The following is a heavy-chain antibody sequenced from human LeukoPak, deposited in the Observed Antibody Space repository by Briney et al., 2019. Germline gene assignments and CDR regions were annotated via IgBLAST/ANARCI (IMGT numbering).Heavy chain of an antibody. J-gene: IGHJ3*02. Sequence: ETLSLTCTVSGGSISSSSYCWGWIRQPPGKGLEWVSSLSGTGRYIYYADLMKGRFTISRDNAKNSLYLQMNSLRAEDTAVYYCARSLRDAFDIWGQGTMVTVSS. CDR3: ARSLRDAFDI. CDR1: GGSISSSSYC. V-gene: IGHV3-21*06. CDR2: LSGTGRYI.